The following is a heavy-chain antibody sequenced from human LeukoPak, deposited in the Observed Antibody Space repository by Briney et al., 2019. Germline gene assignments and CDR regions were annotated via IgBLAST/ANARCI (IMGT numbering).Heavy chain of an antibody. D-gene: IGHD6-13*01. CDR3: ARVIPAGISDY. CDR2: INHSGST. J-gene: IGHJ4*02. CDR1: GGSFSGYY. V-gene: IGHV4-34*01. Sequence: SETLSLTCAVYGGSFSGYYWGWIRQPPGKGLEWIGEINHSGSTNYNPSLKSRVTISVDTSKNQFSLKLSSVTAADTAVYYCARVIPAGISDYWGQGTLVTVSS.